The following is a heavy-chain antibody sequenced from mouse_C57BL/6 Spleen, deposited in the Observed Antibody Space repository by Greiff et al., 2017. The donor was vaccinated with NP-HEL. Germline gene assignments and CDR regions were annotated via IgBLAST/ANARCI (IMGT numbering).Heavy chain of an antibody. Sequence: EVQLVESGGGLVQPKGSLKLSCAASGFSFNTYAMNWVRQAPGKGLEWVARIRSKSNNYATYYADSVKDRFTISRDDSESLLYLQMNNLKTEDTAMYYCVRVSSGYEAWFAYWGQGTLVTVSA. CDR1: GFSFNTYA. CDR2: IRSKSNNYAT. D-gene: IGHD3-2*02. CDR3: VRVSSGYEAWFAY. J-gene: IGHJ3*01. V-gene: IGHV10-1*01.